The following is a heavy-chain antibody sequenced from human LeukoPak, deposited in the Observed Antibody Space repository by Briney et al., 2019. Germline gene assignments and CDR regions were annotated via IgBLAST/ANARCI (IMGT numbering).Heavy chain of an antibody. Sequence: SETLSLTCTVSGGSTSSYYLSWIRQPPGKGLEWIGYIYYSGSTNYNPSLKSRVTISVDTSKNQFSLKLSSVTAADTAVYYCARGRGYFDYWGQGTLVTVSS. CDR3: ARGRGYFDY. CDR1: GGSTSSYY. V-gene: IGHV4-59*01. D-gene: IGHD3-10*01. CDR2: IYYSGST. J-gene: IGHJ4*02.